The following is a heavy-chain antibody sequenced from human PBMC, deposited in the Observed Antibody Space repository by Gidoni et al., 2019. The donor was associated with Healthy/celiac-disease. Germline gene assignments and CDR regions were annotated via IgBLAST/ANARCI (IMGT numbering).Heavy chain of an antibody. Sequence: EVQLLESGGGLVQPGGSLRLSWAASGYTFSSYAMSWVRQAPGKGLEWFSAISGSGGSTYYADSVKGRFTISRDNSKNPLYLQMNSLRAEDTAVYYCAKHSGSFGGHAFDIWGQGTMVTVSS. CDR3: AKHSGSFGGHAFDI. CDR1: GYTFSSYA. D-gene: IGHD1-26*01. CDR2: ISGSGGST. V-gene: IGHV3-23*01. J-gene: IGHJ3*02.